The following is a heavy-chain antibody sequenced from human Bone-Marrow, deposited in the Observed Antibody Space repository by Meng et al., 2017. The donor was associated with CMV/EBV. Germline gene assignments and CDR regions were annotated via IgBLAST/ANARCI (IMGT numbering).Heavy chain of an antibody. CDR2: IRYDGSNK. V-gene: IGHV3-30*02. CDR3: AKVRYCNGGTCPFAEYFKH. CDR1: GFTFSRYW. Sequence: GESLKISCAASGFTFSRYWMNWVRQAPGKGLEWVAVIRYDGSNKYYADSVKGRFAISRDNPKNTLYLQMNSLITEDTAVYYCAKVRYCNGGTCPFAEYFKHWGQGTVVTVSS. D-gene: IGHD2-15*01. J-gene: IGHJ1*01.